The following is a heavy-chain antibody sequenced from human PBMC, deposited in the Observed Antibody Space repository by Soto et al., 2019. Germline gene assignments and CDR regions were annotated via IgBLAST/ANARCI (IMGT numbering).Heavy chain of an antibody. Sequence: SETLSLTCTVSGGSISSYYWSWIRQPPGKGLEWIGYIYYSGSTNYNPSLKSRVTISVDTSKNQFSLKLSSVTAADTAVYYCARRVAARPNYYYMDVWGKGTTVTVSS. D-gene: IGHD6-6*01. CDR3: ARRVAARPNYYYMDV. CDR1: GGSISSYY. J-gene: IGHJ6*03. V-gene: IGHV4-59*08. CDR2: IYYSGST.